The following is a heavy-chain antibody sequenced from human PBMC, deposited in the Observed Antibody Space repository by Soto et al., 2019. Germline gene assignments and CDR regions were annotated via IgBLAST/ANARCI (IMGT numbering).Heavy chain of an antibody. Sequence: QVQLVQSGGEVKRPGASVKVSCKTSGYTFSNYGITWVRQAPGQPLEWLGWISLYSDGTNYAQKFKGRVSMTTDTYTTTAYMELRSLRSDDTAVYYCARVVPGAEAWFGPWGQGTLVTVSS. CDR3: ARVVPGAEAWFGP. D-gene: IGHD2-2*01. V-gene: IGHV1-18*01. J-gene: IGHJ5*02. CDR1: GYTFSNYG. CDR2: ISLYSDGT.